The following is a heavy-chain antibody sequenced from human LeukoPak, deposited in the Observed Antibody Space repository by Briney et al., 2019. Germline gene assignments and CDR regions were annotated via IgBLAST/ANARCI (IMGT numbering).Heavy chain of an antibody. CDR1: GFTFSSYA. J-gene: IGHJ4*02. CDR2: IWYDGSNI. Sequence: GRSLRLSCAASGFTFSSYAMHWVRQAPGKGLEWVAVIWYDGSNINYADSVRGRFTISRDNSKNTLYLQMNSLRAEDTAVYYCARRVPPRYYYDSSGYPFDYWGQGTLVTVSS. V-gene: IGHV3-33*01. CDR3: ARRVPPRYYYDSSGYPFDY. D-gene: IGHD3-22*01.